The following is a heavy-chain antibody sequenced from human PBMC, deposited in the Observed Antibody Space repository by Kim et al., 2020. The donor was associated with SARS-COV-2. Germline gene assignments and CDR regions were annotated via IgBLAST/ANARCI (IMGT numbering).Heavy chain of an antibody. J-gene: IGHJ4*02. CDR2: INHSGST. Sequence: SETLSLTCAVYGGSFSGYYWSWIRQPPGKGLEWIGEINHSGSTNYNPSLKSRVTISVDTSKNQFSLKLSSVTAADTAVYYCARRGLGRPFDYWGQGTLVTVSS. CDR1: GGSFSGYY. CDR3: ARRGLGRPFDY. D-gene: IGHD7-27*01. V-gene: IGHV4-34*01.